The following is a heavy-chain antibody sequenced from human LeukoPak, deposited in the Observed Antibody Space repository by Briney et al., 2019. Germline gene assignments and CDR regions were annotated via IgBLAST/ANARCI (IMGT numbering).Heavy chain of an antibody. CDR2: IKQDGSEK. Sequence: GGFLRLSCAASGFTFSSYWMSWVCQAPGKGLEWVANIKQDGSEKYYVDSVKGRFTISRDNAKNSLYLQMNSLRAEDTAVYYCARARARIDFDYWGQGTLVTVSS. V-gene: IGHV3-7*01. J-gene: IGHJ4*02. D-gene: IGHD1-26*01. CDR1: GFTFSSYW. CDR3: ARARARIDFDY.